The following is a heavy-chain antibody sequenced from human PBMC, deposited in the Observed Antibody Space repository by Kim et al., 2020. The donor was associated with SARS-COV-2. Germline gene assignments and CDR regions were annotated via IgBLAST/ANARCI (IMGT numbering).Heavy chain of an antibody. V-gene: IGHV3-21*01. CDR3: ARDLNTAKVTKGFDF. Sequence: ADPVEGRFTSARDDAKNSLSLQMNSLRADDTAVYYCARDLNTAKVTKGFDFWGQGTLVTVSS. J-gene: IGHJ4*02. D-gene: IGHD5-18*01.